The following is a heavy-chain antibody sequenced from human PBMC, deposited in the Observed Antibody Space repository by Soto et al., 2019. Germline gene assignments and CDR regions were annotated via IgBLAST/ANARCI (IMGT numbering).Heavy chain of an antibody. Sequence: SETLSLTCTVSGGSISSGDYYWSWIRQPPGKGLEWIGYIYYSGSTYYNPSLKSRVTISVDTSKNQFSLKLSSVTAADTAVYYCARESVVTAISSWGQGTLVTVSS. CDR3: ARESVVTAISS. J-gene: IGHJ5*02. CDR2: IYYSGST. CDR1: GGSISSGDYY. V-gene: IGHV4-30-4*01. D-gene: IGHD2-21*02.